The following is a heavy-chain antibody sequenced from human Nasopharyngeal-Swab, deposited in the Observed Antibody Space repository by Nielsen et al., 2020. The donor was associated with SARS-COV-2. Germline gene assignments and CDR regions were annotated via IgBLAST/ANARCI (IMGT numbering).Heavy chain of an antibody. Sequence: SETLSLTCAVSGYSISSGYYWGWTRQPPGKGLEWIGSIYHSGSTYYNPSLKRRVTISVDTSKNQFSLKLSSVTAADTAVYYCARQVVVETHNFDYWGQGTLVTVSS. CDR2: IYHSGST. V-gene: IGHV4-38-2*01. J-gene: IGHJ4*02. CDR1: GYSISSGYY. CDR3: ARQVVVETHNFDY. D-gene: IGHD2-21*01.